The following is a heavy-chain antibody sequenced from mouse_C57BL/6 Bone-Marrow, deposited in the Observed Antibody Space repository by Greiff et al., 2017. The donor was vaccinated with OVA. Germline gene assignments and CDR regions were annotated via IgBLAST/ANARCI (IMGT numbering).Heavy chain of an antibody. Sequence: VQVVESGADLAKPGASVKLSCKASGYTFTSYWMHWVKQRPGQGLEWIGYINPSSGYTKYNQKFKDKATLTADKSSSTAYMQLSSLTYEDSAVYYCARSRVSPWYFDVWGTGTTVTVSS. CDR1: GYTFTSYW. J-gene: IGHJ1*03. D-gene: IGHD2-5*01. CDR2: INPSSGYT. CDR3: ARSRVSPWYFDV. V-gene: IGHV1-7*01.